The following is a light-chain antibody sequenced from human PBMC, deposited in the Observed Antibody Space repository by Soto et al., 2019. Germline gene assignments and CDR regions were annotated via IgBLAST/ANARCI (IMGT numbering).Light chain of an antibody. J-gene: IGKJ1*01. CDR2: GAS. CDR3: QQYGSSPPRT. Sequence: EIVLTQSPGILSLSPGERATLSCRASQSVSNDFLAWYQQKPGQAPRLLVFGASTRATDVPDRFSGSGSGADFTLTISRLEPGDFAVYYCQQYGSSPPRTFGQGTQVEMK. CDR1: QSVSNDF. V-gene: IGKV3-20*01.